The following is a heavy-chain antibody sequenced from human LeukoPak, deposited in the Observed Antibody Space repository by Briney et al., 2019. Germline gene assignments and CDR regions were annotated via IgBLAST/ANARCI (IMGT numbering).Heavy chain of an antibody. D-gene: IGHD2-15*01. V-gene: IGHV3-30-3*01. CDR2: ISYDGSNK. Sequence: GGSLRLSCAASGFTFSSYAMHWVRQAPGKGLEWVAVISYDGSNKYYADSVKGRFTISRDNSRNTLYLQMDSLRAEDTAVYYCAKGGSTYSYSSDYWGQGTLVTVSS. J-gene: IGHJ4*02. CDR1: GFTFSSYA. CDR3: AKGGSTYSYSSDY.